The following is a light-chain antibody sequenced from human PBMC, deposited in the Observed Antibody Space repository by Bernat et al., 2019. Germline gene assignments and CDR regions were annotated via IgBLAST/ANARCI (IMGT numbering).Light chain of an antibody. V-gene: IGLV1-47*01. CDR3: AAWDDSLNNPWV. CDR2: TND. CDR1: SSNIGRNY. Sequence: QSVLTQPLSASGTPGQRVTISCSGSSSNIGRNYVFWYQQFPGTAPKLLIYTNDQRPSWVPGRFSGSKSGTSASLAISGLRSEDEAYYYCAAWDDSLNNPWVFGGGTKLTVL. J-gene: IGLJ3*02.